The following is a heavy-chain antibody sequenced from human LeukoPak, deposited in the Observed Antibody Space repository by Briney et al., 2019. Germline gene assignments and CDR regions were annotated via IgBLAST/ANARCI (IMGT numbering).Heavy chain of an antibody. CDR2: INHSGST. CDR1: GGSFSGYY. J-gene: IGHJ4*02. Sequence: SETLSLTCAVYGGSFSGYYWSWIRQPPGKGLEWIGEINHSGSTNCNPSLKSRVTISVDTSKNQFSLKLSSVTAADTAVYYCARSSGGSRTFDYWGQGTLVTVSS. CDR3: ARSSGGSRTFDY. D-gene: IGHD2-15*01. V-gene: IGHV4-34*01.